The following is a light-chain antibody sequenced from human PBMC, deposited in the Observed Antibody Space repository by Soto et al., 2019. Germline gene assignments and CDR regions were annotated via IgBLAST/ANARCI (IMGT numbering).Light chain of an antibody. V-gene: IGKV1-12*01. CDR2: IAS. CDR1: QDINSC. J-gene: IGKJ4*01. Sequence: DIQMTQSPSSVSASVGDRVTITCRASQDINSCLTWYQQKPGKAPKVLIYIASRLQPGVPSRFSGRGPGTDFSLTISNLQPEDFATYFCQQSKSFPLTFGGGTKVEIK. CDR3: QQSKSFPLT.